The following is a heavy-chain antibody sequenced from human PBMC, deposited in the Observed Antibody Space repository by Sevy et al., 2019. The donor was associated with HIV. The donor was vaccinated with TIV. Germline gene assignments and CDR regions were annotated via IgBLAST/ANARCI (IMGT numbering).Heavy chain of an antibody. CDR1: GFTFSSYG. CDR2: ISYHESNK. J-gene: IGHJ4*02. D-gene: IGHD5-18*01. V-gene: IGHV3-30*03. CDR3: ATKKIDRGYSYDTDY. Sequence: GVSLRLSCAASGFTFSSYGMHWVRQAPGKGLEWVAVISYHESNKFYADSVKGRFTISRDNSKNMLYLQMDNLRAEDTAVYYCATKKIDRGYSYDTDYWGQGTLVTVSS.